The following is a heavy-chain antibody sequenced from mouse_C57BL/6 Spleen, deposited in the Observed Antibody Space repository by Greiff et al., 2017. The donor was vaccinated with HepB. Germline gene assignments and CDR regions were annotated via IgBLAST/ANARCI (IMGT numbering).Heavy chain of an antibody. D-gene: IGHD2-10*02. CDR3: ARSPRDWYFDV. J-gene: IGHJ1*03. CDR1: GYAFTNYL. CDR2: INPGSGGT. V-gene: IGHV1-54*01. Sequence: VKLLESGAELVRPGTSVKVSCKASGYAFTNYLIEWVKQRPGQGLEWIGVINPGSGGTNYNEKFKGKATLTADKSSSTAYMQLSSLTSEDSAVYFCARSPRDWYFDVWGTGTTVTVSS.